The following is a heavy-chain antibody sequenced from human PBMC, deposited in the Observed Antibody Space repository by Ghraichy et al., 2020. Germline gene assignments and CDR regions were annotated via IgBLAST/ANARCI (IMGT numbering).Heavy chain of an antibody. Sequence: LEWVSALSCSGGSTYYADSVKGRLTISRDNSNNTLYLPMNSLIAEDTAVYYWANQMGINDSEYFWGQGTLVTV. D-gene: IGHD3-22*01. V-gene: IGHV3-23*01. CDR2: LSCSGGST. J-gene: IGHJ4*02. CDR3: ANQMGINDSEYF.